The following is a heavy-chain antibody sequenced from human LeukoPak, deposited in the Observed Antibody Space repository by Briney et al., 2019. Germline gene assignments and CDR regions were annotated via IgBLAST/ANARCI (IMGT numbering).Heavy chain of an antibody. CDR1: GYSFTSYW. CDR3: ARGASFDY. CDR2: IYPGDSEI. J-gene: IGHJ4*02. D-gene: IGHD1-26*01. V-gene: IGHV5-51*01. Sequence: GESLKISCKGSGYSFTSYWIAWVRQMPGEGLGWMANIYPGDSEIRYSPSFQGQVTISADKSINTAYLQWSSLKASDTAMYLCARGASFDYWGQGTLVTVSS.